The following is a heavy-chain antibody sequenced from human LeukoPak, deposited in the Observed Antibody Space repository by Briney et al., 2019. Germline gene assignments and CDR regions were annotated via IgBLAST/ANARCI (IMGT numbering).Heavy chain of an antibody. CDR3: AKDGGLWVSAHWGDS. D-gene: IGHD7-27*01. V-gene: IGHV3-23*01. CDR1: GFTFSTYA. CDR2: ITNTGGVT. Sequence: GGSLRLSCAASGFTFSTYAMSWVRQAPGKGLEWVSGITNTGGVTLYADSVKGRFTVSRDNSKNTLFLQMNSLRAEDTAVYYCAKDGGLWVSAHWGDSWGRGTLVTVSS. J-gene: IGHJ4*02.